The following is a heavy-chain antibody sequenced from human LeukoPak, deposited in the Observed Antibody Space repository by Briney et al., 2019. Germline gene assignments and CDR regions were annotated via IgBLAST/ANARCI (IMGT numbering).Heavy chain of an antibody. V-gene: IGHV1-2*02. CDR3: ARWNRALVGTPALDI. CDR2: INPNNGAT. D-gene: IGHD1-1*01. J-gene: IGHJ3*02. Sequence: ASLKVSCKASGYSFTDFYIHWVRQAPGQGLEWMGWINPNNGATNYAQKFQARVTMTRDTSISTVYMELSRLRSDDTAVYYCARWNRALVGTPALDIWGQGTMGIVSS. CDR1: GYSFTDFY.